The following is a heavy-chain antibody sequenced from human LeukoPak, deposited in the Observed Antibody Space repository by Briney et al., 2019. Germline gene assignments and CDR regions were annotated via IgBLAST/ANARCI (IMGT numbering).Heavy chain of an antibody. V-gene: IGHV3-53*01. CDR3: AKDGSAYYYYGMDV. J-gene: IGHJ6*02. D-gene: IGHD1-1*01. CDR2: IYGGGST. CDR1: GFTVSSNY. Sequence: GGSLRLSCAASGFTVSSNYMNWVRQTPGKGLEWVSLIYGGGSTYYADSVKGRFTISRDNSKNTLYLQMNSLRAEDTAVYYCAKDGSAYYYYGMDVWGQGTTVTVSS.